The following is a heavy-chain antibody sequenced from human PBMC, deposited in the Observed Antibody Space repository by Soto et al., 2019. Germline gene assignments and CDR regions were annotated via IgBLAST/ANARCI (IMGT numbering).Heavy chain of an antibody. Sequence: NPSETLSLTCTVSGGSISSSSYYWGWIRQPPGKGLEWIGSIYYSGSTYYSPSLKSRITISVDTSKNQFSLKLSSVTAADTAVYYCAESGYSSRNIFQHWGQGTLVTVSS. D-gene: IGHD6-13*01. V-gene: IGHV4-39*01. CDR1: GGSISSSSYY. CDR3: AESGYSSRNIFQH. J-gene: IGHJ1*01. CDR2: IYYSGST.